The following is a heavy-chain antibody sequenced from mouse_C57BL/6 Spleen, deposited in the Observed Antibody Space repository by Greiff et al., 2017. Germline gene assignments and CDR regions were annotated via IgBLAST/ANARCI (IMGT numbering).Heavy chain of an antibody. CDR3: ARLGIGALGPMDY. V-gene: IGHV7-3*01. CDR2: IRNKANGYTT. D-gene: IGHD3-1*01. J-gene: IGHJ4*01. CDR1: GFTFTDYY. Sequence: EVMLVESGGGLVQPGGSLSLSCAASGFTFTDYYMSWVRQPPGKALEWLGFIRNKANGYTTEYSASVKGRFTISRDNSQSILYLQMNALRAEDSATYYCARLGIGALGPMDYWGQGTSVTVSS.